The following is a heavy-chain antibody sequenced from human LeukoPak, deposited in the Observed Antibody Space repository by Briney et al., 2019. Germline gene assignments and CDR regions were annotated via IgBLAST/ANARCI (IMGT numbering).Heavy chain of an antibody. D-gene: IGHD3-10*01. V-gene: IGHV4-34*01. CDR3: ASWMDRSGVPWFDP. J-gene: IGHJ5*02. Sequence: PSETLSLTCAVCGGSFSGYYWSCIRDPPGEGLEWFGEIYHSGRTKYNPPLKSRVPISVDTSKNQFSLTLSSVTGADTPVYYCASWMDRSGVPWFDPWGQGPLVTVSS. CDR2: IYHSGRT. CDR1: GGSFSGYY.